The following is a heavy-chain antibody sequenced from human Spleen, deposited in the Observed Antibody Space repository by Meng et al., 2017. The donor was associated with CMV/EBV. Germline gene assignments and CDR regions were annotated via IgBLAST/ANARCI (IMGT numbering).Heavy chain of an antibody. CDR2: INHSGST. V-gene: IGHV4-34*01. J-gene: IGHJ4*02. D-gene: IGHD2-15*01. CDR3: ARGRAGGGSCYPD. CDR1: GGSFSGYY. Sequence: QARLQQWGSGLFQPAAALSFRGAVYGGSFSGYYWSWIRQPPGKGLEWIGEINHSGSTNYNPSLKSRVTISVDTSKNQFSLKLSSVTAADTAVYYCARGRAGGGSCYPDWGQGTLVTVSS.